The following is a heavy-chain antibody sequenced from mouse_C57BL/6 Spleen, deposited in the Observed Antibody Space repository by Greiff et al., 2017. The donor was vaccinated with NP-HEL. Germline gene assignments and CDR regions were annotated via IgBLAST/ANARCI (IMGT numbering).Heavy chain of an antibody. CDR1: GYSFTGYF. CDR3: ARSDYGKNYFDY. V-gene: IGHV1-20*01. J-gene: IGHJ2*01. Sequence: EVKLMESGPELVKPGDSVKISCKASGYSFTGYFMNWVMQSHGKSLEWIGRINPYNGDTFYNQKFKGKATLTVDKSSSTAHMELRSLTSEDSAVYYCARSDYGKNYFDYWGQGTTLTVSS. D-gene: IGHD1-1*01. CDR2: INPYNGDT.